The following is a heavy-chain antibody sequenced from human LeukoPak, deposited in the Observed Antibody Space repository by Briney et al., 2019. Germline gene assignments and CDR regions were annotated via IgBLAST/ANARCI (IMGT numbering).Heavy chain of an antibody. V-gene: IGHV4-34*01. D-gene: IGHD1-26*01. Sequence: PSETLSLTCTVSGDSISRYYWSWIRQPPGKGLEWIGEINHSGSTNYNPSLKSRVTISVDTSKNQFSLKLSSVTAADTAVYYCARGVWVYFQHWGQGTLVTVSS. CDR3: ARGVWVYFQH. J-gene: IGHJ1*01. CDR2: INHSGST. CDR1: GDSISRYY.